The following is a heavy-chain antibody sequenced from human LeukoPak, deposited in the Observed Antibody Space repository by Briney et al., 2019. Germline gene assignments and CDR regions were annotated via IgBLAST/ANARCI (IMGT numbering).Heavy chain of an antibody. CDR1: GGTFSSYA. D-gene: IGHD3-3*01. CDR3: ARGPYYDFWSVNY. V-gene: IGHV1-69*05. CDR2: IIPIFGTA. J-gene: IGHJ4*02. Sequence: SVKVSCKASGGTFSSYAISWVRQAPGQGLEWMGGIIPIFGTANYAQKFQGRVTITTDESTSTAYMELSSLRSEDTAVYYCARGPYYDFWSVNYWGQGTLVTVSS.